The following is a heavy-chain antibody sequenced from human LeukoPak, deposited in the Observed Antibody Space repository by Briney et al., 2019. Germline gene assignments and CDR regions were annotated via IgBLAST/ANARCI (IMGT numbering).Heavy chain of an antibody. D-gene: IGHD3-3*01. CDR1: KFIFNNYG. V-gene: IGHV3-23*01. Sequence: GGTLRLSCAASKFIFNNYGMSWVRQAPGQGLEWVSAIRGNADTTYYADSVKGRFTISRDNARNFLYLQMNSLRAEDTAVYYCARGDPIYDFWSGGDHWGQGSLVSVSS. CDR3: ARGDPIYDFWSGGDH. J-gene: IGHJ4*02. CDR2: IRGNADTT.